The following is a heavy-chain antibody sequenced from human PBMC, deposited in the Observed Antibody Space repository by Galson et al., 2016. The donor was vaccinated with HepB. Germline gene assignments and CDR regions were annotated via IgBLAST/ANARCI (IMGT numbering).Heavy chain of an antibody. CDR3: ARDNYDSMTGYYGAGMDV. D-gene: IGHD3-9*01. CDR1: GFSLRRHA. J-gene: IGHJ6*02. V-gene: IGHV3-30*03. Sequence: SLRLSCAASGFSLRRHAAYWVRLAPGRGLHRLATMSNDGNREYYAESLRGRFTISRDNANNVFFRQMESLRTDDTAVYYCARDNYDSMTGYYGAGMDVWGQGTTVTVAS. CDR2: MSNDGNRE.